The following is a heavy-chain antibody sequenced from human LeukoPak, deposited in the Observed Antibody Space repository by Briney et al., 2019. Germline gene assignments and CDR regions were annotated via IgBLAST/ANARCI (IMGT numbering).Heavy chain of an antibody. V-gene: IGHV3-30*02. CDR3: VRDSPGGYGSGSYLDLLMGYFDY. J-gene: IGHJ4*02. D-gene: IGHD3-10*01. CDR2: IRYDGSNK. Sequence: PGGSLRLSCAASGFTFSRYGIHWVRQAPGKGLEWVAFIRYDGSNKYYGDSVKGRFTISRDNAKNSLDLQMNSLRAEDTAVYYCVRDSPGGYGSGSYLDLLMGYFDYWGQGTLVTVSS. CDR1: GFTFSRYG.